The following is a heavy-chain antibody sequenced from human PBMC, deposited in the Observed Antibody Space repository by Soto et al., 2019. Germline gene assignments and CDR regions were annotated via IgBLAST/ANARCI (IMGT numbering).Heavy chain of an antibody. D-gene: IGHD3-22*01. CDR1: GFSLSTSGVG. J-gene: IGHJ4*02. Sequence: SGPTLVNPTQTLTLTCTFSGFSLSTSGVGVGWIRQPPGKALEWLALIYWNNDKRYSPSLKNRLTITKDTSKNQVVLTMTDMDPVDTATYYCVHRRITMTFGYWGQGSLVTVSS. CDR2: IYWNNDK. CDR3: VHRRITMTFGY. V-gene: IGHV2-5*01.